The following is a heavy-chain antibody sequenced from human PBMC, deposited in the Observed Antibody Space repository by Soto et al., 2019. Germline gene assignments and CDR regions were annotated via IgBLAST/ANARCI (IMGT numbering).Heavy chain of an antibody. J-gene: IGHJ6*02. CDR1: GFTFSSYA. Sequence: PVGSLRLSCADSGFTFSSYAMSWVRQAPVKGLEWVSAISGSGGSTYYADSVKGRFTISRDNSKNTLYLQMNSLRAEDTAVYYCAKDGSSIAVAAIFYGMDVWGQGTTVTVSS. D-gene: IGHD6-19*01. V-gene: IGHV3-23*01. CDR2: ISGSGGST. CDR3: AKDGSSIAVAAIFYGMDV.